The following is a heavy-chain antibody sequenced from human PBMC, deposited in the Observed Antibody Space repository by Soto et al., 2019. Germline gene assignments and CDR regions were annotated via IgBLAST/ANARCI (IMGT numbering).Heavy chain of an antibody. J-gene: IGHJ5*02. CDR1: CYTFTSYG. D-gene: IGHD6-19*01. CDR3: ARGDSSGWSANWFDP. Sequence: GASVKVSFKASCYTFTSYGISWVRQAPGQGLEWMGWISAYNGNTNYAQKLQGRVTMTTDTSTSTAYMELRSLRSDDTAVYYCARGDSSGWSANWFDPWGQGTLVTVSS. CDR2: ISAYNGNT. V-gene: IGHV1-18*01.